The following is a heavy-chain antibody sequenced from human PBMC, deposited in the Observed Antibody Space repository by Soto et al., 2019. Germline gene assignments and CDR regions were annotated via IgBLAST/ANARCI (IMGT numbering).Heavy chain of an antibody. D-gene: IGHD5-12*01. CDR2: INHSGNT. CDR3: ARGYSGYALWIFDY. V-gene: IGHV4-34*01. Sequence: SETLSLTCAVYGGSFRGYYWSWIPQPPGKGLEWIGEINHSGNTNYNPSLKSRVTISVDTSMNQFSLKLSSVTAADTAVYYCARGYSGYALWIFDYWGQGTLVTVSS. CDR1: GGSFRGYY. J-gene: IGHJ4*02.